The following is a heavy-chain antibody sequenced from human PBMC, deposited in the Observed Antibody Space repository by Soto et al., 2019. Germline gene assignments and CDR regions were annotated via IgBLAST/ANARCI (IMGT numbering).Heavy chain of an antibody. Sequence: QVQLVESGGGVVQPGRSLRLSCAASGFTFSSYGMQWVRQAPGKGLEWVAVISYDGSNKYYADSVKGRFTISRDNSKNTLYLQMNSLRAEDTAVYYCAKGYGKWEEYAFDIWGQGTMVTVSS. D-gene: IGHD5-18*01. CDR1: GFTFSSYG. CDR2: ISYDGSNK. V-gene: IGHV3-30*18. CDR3: AKGYGKWEEYAFDI. J-gene: IGHJ3*02.